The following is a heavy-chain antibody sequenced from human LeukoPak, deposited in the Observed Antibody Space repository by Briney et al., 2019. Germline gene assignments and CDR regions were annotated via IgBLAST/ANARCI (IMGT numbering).Heavy chain of an antibody. D-gene: IGHD2-15*01. CDR2: FDPVDGET. Sequence: ALGKVSCKLSGYTLTDLSMHWVRQAPGNGLEWMGGFDPVDGETIYAQKFQGRVTMTEDTSTDTAYMELSSLRCEDTAVYYCATAPWDGSGGSCDRYYFDYWGQGPLVTASS. V-gene: IGHV1-24*01. J-gene: IGHJ4*02. CDR1: GYTLTDLS. CDR3: ATAPWDGSGGSCDRYYFDY.